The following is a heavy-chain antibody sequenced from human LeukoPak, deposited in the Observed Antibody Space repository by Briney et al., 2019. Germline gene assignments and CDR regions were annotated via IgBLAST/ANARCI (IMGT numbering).Heavy chain of an antibody. V-gene: IGHV4-59*08. CDR1: GGSISSYY. J-gene: IGHJ4*02. D-gene: IGHD5-18*01. CDR3: ARRLPRGYSYGYDY. Sequence: SETLSLTCTVSGGSISSYYWSWIRQPPGKGLEWIGYIYYSGSTNYNPSLKSRVTISVDTSKNQFSLKLSPVTAADTAVYYCARRLPRGYSYGYDYWGQGTLVTVSS. CDR2: IYYSGST.